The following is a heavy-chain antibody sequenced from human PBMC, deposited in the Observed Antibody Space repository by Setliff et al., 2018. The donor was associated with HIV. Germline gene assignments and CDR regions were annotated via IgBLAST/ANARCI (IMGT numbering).Heavy chain of an antibody. CDR3: AKDGSDNFWSGYYVVARRGMDV. V-gene: IGHV3-7*01. Sequence: GGSLRLSCAASGFTFSRSWMSWVRQAPGKRLEWVANIWEDGSEKYYVDSMKGGLTISRDNAKNSLYLQINSLRAEDTAVYYCAKDGSDNFWSGYYVVARRGMDVWGQGTTVTVSS. D-gene: IGHD3-3*01. CDR2: IWEDGSEK. CDR1: GFTFSRSW. J-gene: IGHJ6*02.